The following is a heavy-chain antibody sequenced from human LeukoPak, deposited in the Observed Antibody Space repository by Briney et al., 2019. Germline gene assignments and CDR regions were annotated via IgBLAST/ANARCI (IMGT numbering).Heavy chain of an antibody. CDR2: VSGTSTYI. J-gene: IGHJ5*02. V-gene: IGHV3-21*01. CDR3: AKEGRGWFET. CDR1: GFAFNNYN. Sequence: GGSLRLSCAASGFAFNNYNINWVRQAPGKGLEWVSSVSGTSTYIYYADSVKGRFTISRDNAKNSLYLQMNSLRAEDSAVYYCAKEGRGWFETWGQGTLVTVSS.